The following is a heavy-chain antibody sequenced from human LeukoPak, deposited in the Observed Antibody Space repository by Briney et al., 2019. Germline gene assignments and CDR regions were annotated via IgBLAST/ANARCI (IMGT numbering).Heavy chain of an antibody. J-gene: IGHJ4*02. CDR1: GDSSSSGSFA. V-gene: IGHV4-30-2*03. D-gene: IGHD5-24*01. Sequence: SETLSLTCGVSGDSSSSGSFAWSWIRQPPGKGLEWIGYIYRSGTTHYNPSLKSRVTISADRSKNQFSLKLSSVTAADTAVYYCARHGRDGYNWWALYFDYWGQGTLVTVSS. CDR3: ARHGRDGYNWWALYFDY. CDR2: IYRSGTT.